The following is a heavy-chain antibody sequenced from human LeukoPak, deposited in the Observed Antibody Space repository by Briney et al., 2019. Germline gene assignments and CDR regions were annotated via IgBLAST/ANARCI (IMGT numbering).Heavy chain of an antibody. D-gene: IGHD6-19*01. CDR1: GFTFSSYD. V-gene: IGHV3-13*04. CDR2: IGTSGDT. CDR3: SRVGSSGWPNYFDS. J-gene: IGHJ4*02. Sequence: GSLRLSCAASGFTFSSYDMHWARQATGKGLEWVSVIGTSGDTYYAGSVKGRFTISRENAKNSLYLQMNSLTAGDTAVYYCSRVGSSGWPNYFDSWGQGTLVTVSS.